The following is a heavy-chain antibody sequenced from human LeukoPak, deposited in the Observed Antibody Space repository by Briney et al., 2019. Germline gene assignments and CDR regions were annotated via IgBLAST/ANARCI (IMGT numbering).Heavy chain of an antibody. J-gene: IGHJ4*02. V-gene: IGHV3-66*01. CDR1: GFTVSSNY. Sequence: GGSLRLSCAASGFTVSSNYMSWVRQAPGKGLEWVSVIYSGGSTYYADSVKGRFTISRDNSKNTLYLQMNSLRAEDTAVYYCARANTAMGEWYFDYWGQGTLVTVSS. D-gene: IGHD5-18*01. CDR2: IYSGGST. CDR3: ARANTAMGEWYFDY.